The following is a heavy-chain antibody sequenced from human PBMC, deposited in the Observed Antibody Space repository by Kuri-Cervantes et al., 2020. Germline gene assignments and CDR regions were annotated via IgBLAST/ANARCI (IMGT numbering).Heavy chain of an antibody. J-gene: IGHJ4*02. CDR3: ARLGGDIVLMVYGGRKGYFDY. CDR2: IYPGDSDT. CDR1: GYSFASYW. Sequence: GGSLRLSCKGSGYSFASYWIGWVRQMPGKGLEWMGIIYPGDSDTRYSPSFQGQVTISADKSVNTAYLEWTSLKASDTAMYYCARLGGDIVLMVYGGRKGYFDYWGQGTLVTVSS. V-gene: IGHV5-51*01. D-gene: IGHD2-8*01.